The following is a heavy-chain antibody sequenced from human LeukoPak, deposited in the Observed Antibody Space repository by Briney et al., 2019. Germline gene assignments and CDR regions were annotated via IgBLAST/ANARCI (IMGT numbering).Heavy chain of an antibody. D-gene: IGHD3-16*01. CDR2: ISSSGSTI. CDR1: GFTFSSYE. J-gene: IGHJ4*02. CDR3: AISSSGSVRVGGSYFDY. Sequence: GGSLRLSCAASGFTFSSYEMNWVRQAPGKGLEWVSYISSSGSTIYYADSVKGRFTISRDNSKNTLYLQMNSLRAEDTAVYYCAISSSGSVRVGGSYFDYWGQGTLVTVSS. V-gene: IGHV3-48*03.